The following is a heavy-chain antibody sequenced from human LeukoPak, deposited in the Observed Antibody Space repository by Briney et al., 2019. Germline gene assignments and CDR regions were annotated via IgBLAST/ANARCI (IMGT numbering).Heavy chain of an antibody. V-gene: IGHV4-34*01. J-gene: IGHJ4*02. CDR1: GGSFSGYY. CDR3: ARKLYTAMAYFDY. D-gene: IGHD5-18*01. CDR2: IKHSGST. Sequence: SETLSLTCAVYGGSFSGYYWSWIRQSPGKGLEWIGEIKHSGSTNYNPSLKSRVTISVDTSKNQFSLKLSSVTAADTAVYYCARKLYTAMAYFDYWGQGTLVTVSS.